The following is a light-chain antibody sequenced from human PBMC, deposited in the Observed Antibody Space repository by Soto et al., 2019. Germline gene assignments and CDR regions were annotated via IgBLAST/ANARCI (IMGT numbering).Light chain of an antibody. CDR1: QSIRTY. CDR3: RQSFTTPWP. CDR2: AAS. Sequence: DIQMTQSPSSLSASVGDRVTITCRASQSIRTYLNWYQQRPGKAPKLLIYAASRLQSGVPSRFSGSGSGTDFTLTISSLQPEDFATYYCRQSFTTPWPFGQGTKVDIK. J-gene: IGKJ1*01. V-gene: IGKV1-39*01.